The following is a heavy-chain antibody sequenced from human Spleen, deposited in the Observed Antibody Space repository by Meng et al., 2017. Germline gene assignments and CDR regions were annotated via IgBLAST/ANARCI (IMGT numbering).Heavy chain of an antibody. CDR2: INSKVNGGTT. Sequence: SLKFSCVASGITFRYLCMTWVRQAPGKGLEWVGRINSKVNGGTTDFAATVKGISTISRDDPENTLYLKMNSMKTEDTAVYYSTTDLPFTEGGVITTWGQGTRVTVSS. D-gene: IGHD3-16*02. CDR3: TTDLPFTEGGVITT. J-gene: IGHJ5*02. V-gene: IGHV3-15*01. CDR1: GITFRYLC.